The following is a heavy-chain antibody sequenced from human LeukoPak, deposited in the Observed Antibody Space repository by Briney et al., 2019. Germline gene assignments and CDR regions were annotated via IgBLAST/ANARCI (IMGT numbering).Heavy chain of an antibody. CDR3: ARLRYNWNDYY. V-gene: IGHV4-59*08. Sequence: SETLSLTCTVSGGSISSYFWSWIRQPPGKGLEWIGYIYYSGSTYYNPSLKSRVTISVDTSKNQFSLKLSSVTAADTAVYYCARLRYNWNDYYWGQGTLVTVSS. CDR1: GGSISSYF. CDR2: IYYSGST. D-gene: IGHD1-1*01. J-gene: IGHJ4*02.